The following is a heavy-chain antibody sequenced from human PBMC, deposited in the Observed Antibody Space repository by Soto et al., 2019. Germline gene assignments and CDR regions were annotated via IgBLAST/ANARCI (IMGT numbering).Heavy chain of an antibody. J-gene: IGHJ6*02. CDR2: IDPSDSYT. V-gene: IGHV5-10-1*01. CDR3: ARYYTTVTNLENYYYYYGMDV. D-gene: IGHD4-17*01. Sequence: GESLKISCKGSGYSFTSYWISWLRQMPGKGLEWMGRIDPSDSYTNYSPSFQGHVTISADKSISTAYLQWSSLKASDTAMYYCARYYTTVTNLENYYYYYGMDVWGQGTTVTVSS. CDR1: GYSFTSYW.